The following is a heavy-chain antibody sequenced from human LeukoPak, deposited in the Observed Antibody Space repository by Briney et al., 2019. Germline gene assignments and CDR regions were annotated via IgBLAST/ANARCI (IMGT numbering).Heavy chain of an antibody. CDR3: ARLVVGATHLGFDP. Sequence: KPSETLSLTCTVSGDSISSSRYYWGWLRQPPGKGLEWLGSIYYSGSSSYNPSLKSRVTISVDTSKNQFSLKLSSVTAADTAVYYCARLVVGATHLGFDPWGQGTLVTVSS. CDR2: IYYSGSS. D-gene: IGHD1-26*01. V-gene: IGHV4-39*07. CDR1: GDSISSSRYY. J-gene: IGHJ5*02.